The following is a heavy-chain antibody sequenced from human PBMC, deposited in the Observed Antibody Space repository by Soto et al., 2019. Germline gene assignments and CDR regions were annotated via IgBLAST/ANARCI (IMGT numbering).Heavy chain of an antibody. Sequence: GESLKISCKGSGYSFTSYWIGWVRQMPGKGLEWMGIIYPGDSDTRYSPSFQGQVTISADKSISTAYLQWSSLKASDTAMYYCARGPIELWLHRDNWFDPWGQGTLVTVSS. V-gene: IGHV5-51*01. J-gene: IGHJ5*02. D-gene: IGHD5-18*01. CDR1: GYSFTSYW. CDR2: IYPGDSDT. CDR3: ARGPIELWLHRDNWFDP.